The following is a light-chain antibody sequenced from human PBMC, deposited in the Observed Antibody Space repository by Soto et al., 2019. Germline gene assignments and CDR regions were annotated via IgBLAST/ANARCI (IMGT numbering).Light chain of an antibody. CDR1: QTISSW. J-gene: IGKJ1*01. CDR3: QHYNSYSEA. Sequence: DIQMTQSPSTLSGSVGDRVTITCRASQTISSWLAWYQQKPGEAPKLLIYTASTLKSGVPSRFSGSGSGTEFTLTISSLQPDDFATYYCQHYNSYSEAFGQGTKVDIK. CDR2: TAS. V-gene: IGKV1-5*03.